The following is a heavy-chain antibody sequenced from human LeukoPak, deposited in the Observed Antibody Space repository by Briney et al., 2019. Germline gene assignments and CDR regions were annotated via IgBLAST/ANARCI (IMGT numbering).Heavy chain of an antibody. CDR1: GFTLCSFV. CDR2: ILNNVKKD. J-gene: IGHJ4*02. D-gene: IGHD2/OR15-2a*01. CDR3: ARDSCTRTTCLDS. Sequence: RSPRVSRAPSGFTLCSFVMRWVRQAPRKRLEWVACILNNVKKDHDGHSVEGRFTIPRDNSENTLNLEVNSRRGEHTAVSYCARDSCTRTTCLDSRGEGDLVTVS. V-gene: IGHV3-33*01.